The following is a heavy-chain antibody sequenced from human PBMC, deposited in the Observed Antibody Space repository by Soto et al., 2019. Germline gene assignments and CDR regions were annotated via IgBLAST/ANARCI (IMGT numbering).Heavy chain of an antibody. J-gene: IGHJ4*02. V-gene: IGHV1-3*01. CDR1: GYTFTSYA. Sequence: QVQLVQSGAEVKKPGASVKVSCKASGYTFTSYAMHWVRQAPGQRLEWMGWINAGNGNTKYSQKFQGRVTITADESTSTAYMELSSLRSEDTAVYYCARPKYSSSPLGYWGQGTLVTVSS. CDR3: ARPKYSSSPLGY. D-gene: IGHD6-6*01. CDR2: INAGNGNT.